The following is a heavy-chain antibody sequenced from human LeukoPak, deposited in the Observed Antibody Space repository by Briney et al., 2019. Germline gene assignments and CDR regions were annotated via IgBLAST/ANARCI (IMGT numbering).Heavy chain of an antibody. V-gene: IGHV4-4*07. CDR3: ARDSGTTGEVRFDP. D-gene: IGHD1-7*01. J-gene: IGHJ5*02. Sequence: SETLSLTCTVSGASISSYYWSWIRQPAGKALEWVGRIYVTGSTTYNPSLESRVTMYLDTSKNHFSLKLRSVTAADTAVYYCARDSGTTGEVRFDPWGQGTLVTVSS. CDR2: IYVTGST. CDR1: GASISSYY.